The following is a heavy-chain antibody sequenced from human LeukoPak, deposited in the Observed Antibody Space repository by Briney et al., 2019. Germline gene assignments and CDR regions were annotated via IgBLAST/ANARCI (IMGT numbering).Heavy chain of an antibody. CDR1: GFTPRDYY. Sequence: GGSPRLSCAASGFTPRDYYTSSSRAGPGGRREWVSYIFVSEDTIYYEDSVKGRFTISRDNAKNSLYLQMNSLRAEDSAVYYCARTTGGIYGLGSVDYWGQGTLVTVSS. CDR3: ARTTGGIYGLGSVDY. J-gene: IGHJ4*02. CDR2: IFVSEDTI. V-gene: IGHV3-11*01. D-gene: IGHD3-10*01.